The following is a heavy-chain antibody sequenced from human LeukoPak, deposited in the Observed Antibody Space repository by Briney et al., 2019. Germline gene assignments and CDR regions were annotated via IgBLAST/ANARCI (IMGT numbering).Heavy chain of an antibody. Sequence: GGSLRLSCAASGFTFNNYWMSWVRQAPGKGLKWVASIKEDGSDKYYVDSVKGRFTISRDNATNSLYLQMHRLSAEDTAVYYCATKVAGTSHFSYWGQGTRVAVSS. CDR1: GFTFNNYW. D-gene: IGHD6-19*01. V-gene: IGHV3-7*02. CDR2: IKEDGSDK. J-gene: IGHJ4*02. CDR3: ATKVAGTSHFSY.